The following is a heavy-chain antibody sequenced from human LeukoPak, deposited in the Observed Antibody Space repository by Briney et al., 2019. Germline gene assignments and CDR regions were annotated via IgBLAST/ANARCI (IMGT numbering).Heavy chain of an antibody. J-gene: IGHJ4*02. CDR3: ARQGWVAGTEVDF. CDR2: IYYSGST. Sequence: SETLSLTCTVSGGSISSSSYYWDWIRQPPGKGLEWIGSIYYSGSTYYNPSLKSRVTMSVDTSKNQLSPKLSSVTAADTAMYYCARQGWVAGTEVDFWGQGILVSVSS. D-gene: IGHD6-19*01. CDR1: GGSISSSSYY. V-gene: IGHV4-39*01.